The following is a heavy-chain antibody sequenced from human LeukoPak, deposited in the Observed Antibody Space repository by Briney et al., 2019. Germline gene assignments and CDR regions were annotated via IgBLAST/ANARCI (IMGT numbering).Heavy chain of an antibody. CDR1: GYTFTSYY. J-gene: IGHJ5*02. CDR2: ISPSVGTT. CDR3: ARIGDYGSGSEGFDP. D-gene: IGHD3-10*01. Sequence: ASVKVSCKASGYTFTSYYIHWVRQAPGQGLEWMGIISPSVGTTTYAQKLEDRVTMTRDTSTTTVYMELRGLRSEDTAVYYCARIGDYGSGSEGFDPWGQGTLVTVSS. V-gene: IGHV1-46*04.